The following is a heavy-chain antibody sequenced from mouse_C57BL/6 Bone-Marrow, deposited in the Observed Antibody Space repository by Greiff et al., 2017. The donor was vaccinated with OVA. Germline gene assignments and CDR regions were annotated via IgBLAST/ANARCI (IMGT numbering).Heavy chain of an antibody. Sequence: EVQLQQSGAELVRPGASVKLSCTASGFTIKDYDMHWVKQRPEQGLEWIGWIDPENGDTEYAAKFQGKATITADTTSNTAYLQLSSLTSEDTAVYYCTRARQCWFAYWGQGTLVTVSA. J-gene: IGHJ3*01. D-gene: IGHD2-12*01. CDR2: IDPENGDT. V-gene: IGHV14-4*01. CDR3: TRARQCWFAY. CDR1: GFTIKDYD.